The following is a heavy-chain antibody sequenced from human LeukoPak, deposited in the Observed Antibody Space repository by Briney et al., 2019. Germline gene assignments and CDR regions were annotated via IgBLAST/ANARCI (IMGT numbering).Heavy chain of an antibody. D-gene: IGHD2-8*02. V-gene: IGHV3-9*03. CDR3: AKDEFVASDFTGAFDI. CDR1: GFTFDDYA. CDR2: ISWNSGSI. Sequence: PGRSLRLSCAASGFTFDDYAMHWVRQAPGKGLEWVSGISWNSGSISYADSVKGRFIISRDNAKNSLYLQMNSLRAEDMALYYCAKDEFVASDFTGAFDIWGQGTMVTVSS. J-gene: IGHJ3*02.